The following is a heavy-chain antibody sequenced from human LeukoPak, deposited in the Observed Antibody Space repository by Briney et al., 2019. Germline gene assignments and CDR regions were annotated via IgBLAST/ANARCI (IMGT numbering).Heavy chain of an antibody. Sequence: SGPALVKSTQTLTLTCTFSGFSLSTSGMCVSWIRQPPGRALEWLARIDWDDDKYYSTSLQTRLTISKDTSRNQVVLTVTDMDPVDTATYYCTRMGGDLGYYFDYWGQGFLVTVSS. V-gene: IGHV2-70*11. D-gene: IGHD3-16*01. CDR2: IDWDDDK. CDR3: TRMGGDLGYYFDY. CDR1: GFSLSTSGMC. J-gene: IGHJ4*02.